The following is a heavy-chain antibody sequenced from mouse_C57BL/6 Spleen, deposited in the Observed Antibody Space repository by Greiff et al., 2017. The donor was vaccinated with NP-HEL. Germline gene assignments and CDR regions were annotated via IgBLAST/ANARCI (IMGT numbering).Heavy chain of an antibody. CDR2: INPNNGGT. J-gene: IGHJ2*01. CDR3: ARGPIYYGNYGFDY. CDR1: GYTFTDYN. D-gene: IGHD2-1*01. Sequence: EVQLQQSGPELVKPGASVKIPCKASGYTFTDYNMDWVKQSHGKSLEWIGDINPNNGGTIYNQKFKGKATLTVDKSSSTAYMDLRSLTSEDTAVYYCARGPIYYGNYGFDYWGQGTTLTVSS. V-gene: IGHV1-18*01.